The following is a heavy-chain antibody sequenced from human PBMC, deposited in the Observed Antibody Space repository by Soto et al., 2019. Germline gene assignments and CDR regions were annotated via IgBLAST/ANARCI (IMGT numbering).Heavy chain of an antibody. Sequence: EVQLLESGGGLRQPGGSLRLSCAAAGFPFRTHAMTWVRQTPAKGLEWISTISGSGAATYYADSVRGRFTISRDYTEKTLLLKMNSRRAEDSAKYFCTKGGRGAWAHDFFDVWGQGTPVTVSS. J-gene: IGHJ3*01. D-gene: IGHD2-15*01. CDR3: TKGGRGAWAHDFFDV. CDR1: GFPFRTHA. CDR2: ISGSGAAT. V-gene: IGHV3-23*01.